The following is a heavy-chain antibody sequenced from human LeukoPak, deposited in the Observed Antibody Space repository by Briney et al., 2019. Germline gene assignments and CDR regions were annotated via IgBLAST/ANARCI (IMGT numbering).Heavy chain of an antibody. CDR1: GFTFSSYW. D-gene: IGHD1-26*01. CDR3: AKDCCSGSYSFFDY. J-gene: IGHJ4*02. CDR2: INSDGSST. Sequence: QPGGSLRLSCAASGFTFSSYWMHWVRQAPGKGLVWVSRINSDGSSTSYADSVKGRFTISRDNPKISLYLQMNSLRAEDTAVYYCAKDCCSGSYSFFDYWGQGTLVTVSS. V-gene: IGHV3-74*01.